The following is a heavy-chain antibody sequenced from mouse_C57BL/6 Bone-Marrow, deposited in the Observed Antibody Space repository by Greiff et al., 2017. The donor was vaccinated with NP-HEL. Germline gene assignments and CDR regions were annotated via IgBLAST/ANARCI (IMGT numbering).Heavy chain of an antibody. CDR3: ATNWGGDYYAMDY. V-gene: IGHV5-17*01. CDR2: ISSGSSTI. Sequence: EVMLVESGGGLVKPGGSLKLSCAASGFTFSDYGMHWVRQAPEEGLEWVAYISSGSSTIYYADTVKGRFTISRDNAKNTLYLQMTSLRSEDTAMYYCATNWGGDYYAMDYWGQGTSVTVSS. D-gene: IGHD4-1*01. CDR1: GFTFSDYG. J-gene: IGHJ4*01.